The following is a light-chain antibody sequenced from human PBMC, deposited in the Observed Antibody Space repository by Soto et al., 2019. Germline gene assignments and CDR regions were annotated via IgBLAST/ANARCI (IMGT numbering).Light chain of an antibody. CDR2: AAS. CDR3: LQDYNYPWT. CDR1: QDIRND. V-gene: IGKV1-6*01. Sequence: AIQMTQSPSSLSASVGDRVTITCRASQDIRNDLGWYQEKLGQAPKLLIYAASNLQSGVPSRLSGSGSGTDFTLTISSLQPEDFATYYCLQDYNYPWTFGQGTKVEI. J-gene: IGKJ1*01.